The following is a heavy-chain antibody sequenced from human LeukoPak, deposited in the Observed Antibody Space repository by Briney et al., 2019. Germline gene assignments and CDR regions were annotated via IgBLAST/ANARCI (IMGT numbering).Heavy chain of an antibody. Sequence: SETLSLTCTVSGGSISSSSYYWGWIRQPPGKGLEWIGSIYYSGSTYYNPSLKSRVTISVDTSKNQFSLKLSSVTAADTAVYYCANSKRGYSYVDYWGQGTLVTVSS. J-gene: IGHJ4*02. D-gene: IGHD5-18*01. CDR2: IYYSGST. CDR3: ANSKRGYSYVDY. CDR1: GGSISSSSYY. V-gene: IGHV4-39*07.